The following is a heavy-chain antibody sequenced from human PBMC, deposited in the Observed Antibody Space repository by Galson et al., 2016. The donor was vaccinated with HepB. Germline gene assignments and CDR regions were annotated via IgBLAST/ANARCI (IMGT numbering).Heavy chain of an antibody. CDR1: GVSITSTSYY. Sequence: SETLSLTCSVSGVSITSTSYYWAWVRPSPGKGLEWIGPIDRNGDIFYNPSLKSRVAITIDTSKAQISLTPRSVTAADTARYYCARPSQSVSGRYYYHHYGMDVWGQGTAVFVSS. CDR3: ARPSQSVSGRYYYHHYGMDV. V-gene: IGHV4-39*01. D-gene: IGHD1-26*01. CDR2: IDRNGDI. J-gene: IGHJ6*02.